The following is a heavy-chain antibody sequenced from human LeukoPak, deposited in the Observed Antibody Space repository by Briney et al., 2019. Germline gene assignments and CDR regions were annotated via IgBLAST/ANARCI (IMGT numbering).Heavy chain of an antibody. CDR1: GGSISSGGYY. D-gene: IGHD3-22*01. J-gene: IGHJ5*02. Sequence: NPSETLSLTCTVSGGSISSGGYYWSWIRQHPGKGLEWIGYIYYSGSTYYNPSLKSRVTISVDTSKNQFSLKLSSVTAADTAAYYCAREVADYDSSGYYSSGDWFDPWGQGTLVTVSS. CDR3: AREVADYDSSGYYSSGDWFDP. CDR2: IYYSGST. V-gene: IGHV4-31*03.